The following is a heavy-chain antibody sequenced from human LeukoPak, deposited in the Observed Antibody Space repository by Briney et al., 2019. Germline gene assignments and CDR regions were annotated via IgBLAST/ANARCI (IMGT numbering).Heavy chain of an antibody. V-gene: IGHV4-59*08. D-gene: IGHD5-12*01. CDR2: IYYIGST. CDR3: ARFAVDSLMVFDY. CDR1: GGSISNYY. J-gene: IGHJ4*02. Sequence: SETLSLTCTVSGGSISNYYWSWIRQPPGKGLEWIGYIYYIGSTNYNPSLTSRVTISVDTSKNQVSLKLRFVTAADTAVYYCARFAVDSLMVFDYWGQGTLVTVSS.